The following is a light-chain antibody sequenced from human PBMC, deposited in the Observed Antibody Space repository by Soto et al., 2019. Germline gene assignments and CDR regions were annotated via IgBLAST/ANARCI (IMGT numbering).Light chain of an antibody. J-gene: IGKJ1*01. V-gene: IGKV1-5*01. CDR1: QSISGW. CDR3: QQYNSYSWT. Sequence: DIQMTQSPSTLSASVAASVTITYRASQSISGWLAWYQQKPGKAPKFLIYDASSLESGVPSRFSGSGSGTEFTLTISSLQPDDFATYYCQQYNSYSWTFGQGTKVDIK. CDR2: DAS.